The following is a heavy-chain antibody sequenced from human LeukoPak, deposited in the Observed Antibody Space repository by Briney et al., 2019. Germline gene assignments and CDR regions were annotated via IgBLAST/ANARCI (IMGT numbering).Heavy chain of an antibody. CDR1: GFLLRSNW. CDR2: RHPDGSET. CDR3: VRWGVEAGMDF. Sequence: GGSLRLSCEASGFLLRSNWMCCVRQDPGKGLVLIANRHPDGSETSGVDCFKGCFANARDNARKSMFLQRNSVRIEESAVNIGVRWGVEAGMDFWGKGTLVTVSS. J-gene: IGHJ4*02. D-gene: IGHD6-19*01. V-gene: IGHV3-7*01.